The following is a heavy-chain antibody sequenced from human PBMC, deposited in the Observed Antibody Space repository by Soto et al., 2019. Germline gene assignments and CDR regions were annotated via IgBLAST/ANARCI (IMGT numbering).Heavy chain of an antibody. Sequence: GASVKVSCKASGYTFTSYYMHWVRQAPGQGLEWMGIINPSGGSTSYAQKFQGRVTMTRDTSTSTVYMELSSLRSEDTAVYYCAREIFTMVRGAQSDWYDPWSQGTLVTVSS. CDR3: AREIFTMVRGAQSDWYDP. D-gene: IGHD3-10*01. J-gene: IGHJ5*02. CDR2: INPSGGST. CDR1: GYTFTSYY. V-gene: IGHV1-46*01.